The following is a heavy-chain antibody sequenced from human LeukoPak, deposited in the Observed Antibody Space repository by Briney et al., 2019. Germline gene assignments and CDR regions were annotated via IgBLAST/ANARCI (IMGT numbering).Heavy chain of an antibody. D-gene: IGHD3-10*01. CDR1: GFIFSSYE. Sequence: GGSLRLSCAASGFIFSSYEMNWVRQAPGKGLEWVSYISSSGSTIYYADSVKGRFTISRDNAKNSLYLQMNSLRAEDTAVYYCARGLAYYYGSGSYGFDYWDQGTLVTVSS. CDR3: ARGLAYYYGSGSYGFDY. J-gene: IGHJ4*02. CDR2: ISSSGSTI. V-gene: IGHV3-48*03.